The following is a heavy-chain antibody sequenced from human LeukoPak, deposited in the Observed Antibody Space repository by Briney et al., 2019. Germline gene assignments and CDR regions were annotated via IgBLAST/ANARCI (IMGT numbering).Heavy chain of an antibody. CDR1: GGSISSSSYY. V-gene: IGHV4-39*01. D-gene: IGHD3-10*01. Sequence: SETLSLTCTVPGGSISSSSYYWGWIRQPPGKGLEWIGSIYYSGSTYYNPSLKSRVTISVDTSKNQFSLKLSSVTAADTAVYYCARQYRGLWFGELFSGNWFDPWGQGTLVTVSS. CDR3: ARQYRGLWFGELFSGNWFDP. J-gene: IGHJ5*02. CDR2: IYYSGST.